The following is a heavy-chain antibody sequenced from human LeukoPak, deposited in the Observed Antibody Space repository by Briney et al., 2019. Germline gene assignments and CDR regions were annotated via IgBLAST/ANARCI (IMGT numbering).Heavy chain of an antibody. CDR2: IYYSGST. V-gene: IGHV4-31*03. D-gene: IGHD5-12*01. CDR3: ARGGGYEKLFDY. Sequence: SETLSLTCTVSGGSISSGGYYWSWIRQHPGKGLEWIGYIYYSGSTYYNPSLKSRVTISVDTSKNQFSLKLSSVTAADTAVYYCARGGGYEKLFDYWGQGTLVTVSS. J-gene: IGHJ4*02. CDR1: GGSISSGGYY.